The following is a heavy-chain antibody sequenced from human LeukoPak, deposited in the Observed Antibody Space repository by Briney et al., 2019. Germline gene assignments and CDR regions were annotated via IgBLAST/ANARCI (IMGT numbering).Heavy chain of an antibody. CDR3: ARDSYDSSGYYDFRAWYFDL. V-gene: IGHV1-46*01. D-gene: IGHD3-22*01. Sequence: ASVKVSCKASGYTFTSYYMHWVRQAPGQGLEWMGISNPSGGSTSYAQKFQGRVTMTRDTSTSTVYMELSSLRSEDTAVYYCARDSYDSSGYYDFRAWYFDLWGRGTLVTVSS. CDR1: GYTFTSYY. J-gene: IGHJ2*01. CDR2: SNPSGGST.